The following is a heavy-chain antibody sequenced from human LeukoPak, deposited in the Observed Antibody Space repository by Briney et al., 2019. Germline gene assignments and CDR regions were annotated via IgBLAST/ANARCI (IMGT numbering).Heavy chain of an antibody. CDR3: ARDHLRGESTGGYHFDY. V-gene: IGHV1-2*06. D-gene: IGHD3-16*02. J-gene: IGHJ4*02. CDR2: INPNTGGT. Sequence: GASVKVSCKASGYTFTGYYMHWVLQAPGQGLEWMGRINPNTGGTNYAQKFQGRVTMTRDTSISTAYMELSRLRSDDTAVFYCARDHLRGESTGGYHFDYWGQGTLVTVSS. CDR1: GYTFTGYY.